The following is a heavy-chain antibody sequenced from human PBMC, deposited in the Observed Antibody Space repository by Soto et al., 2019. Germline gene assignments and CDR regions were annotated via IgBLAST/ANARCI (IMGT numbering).Heavy chain of an antibody. V-gene: IGHV1-69*01. D-gene: IGHD2-2*01. J-gene: IGHJ6*02. CDR1: GGTFSSYA. Sequence: QVQLVQSGAEVKKPGSSVKVSCKASGGTFSSYAISWVRQAPGQGLEWMGGIIPIFGTANYAQKFQGRVTITAAESTSTAYMELSRLRSEDTAVDYCARDPSDFSSTSCYARGDYYYYGMDVWGQWTTVTVSS. CDR2: IIPIFGTA. CDR3: ARDPSDFSSTSCYARGDYYYYGMDV.